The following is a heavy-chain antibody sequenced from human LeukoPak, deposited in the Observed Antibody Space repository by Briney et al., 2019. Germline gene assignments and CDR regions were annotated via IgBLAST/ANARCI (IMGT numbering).Heavy chain of an antibody. J-gene: IGHJ6*02. D-gene: IGHD3-16*01. CDR2: ISGSGGST. CDR3: ANLGGSYYYYYYGMDV. CDR1: GFTFSSYA. Sequence: GGSLRLSCAASGFTFSSYAMSWVRQAPGKGLEWVSAISGSGGSTYYADSVKGRFTMSRDNSKNTLYLQMNSLRAEDTAVYYCANLGGSYYYYYYGMDVWGQGTTVTVSS. V-gene: IGHV3-23*01.